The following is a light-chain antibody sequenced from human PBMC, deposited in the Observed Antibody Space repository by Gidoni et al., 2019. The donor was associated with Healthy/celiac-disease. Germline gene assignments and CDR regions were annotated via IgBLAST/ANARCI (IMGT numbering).Light chain of an antibody. CDR2: GAS. CDR1: QSVSSSY. J-gene: IGKJ3*01. V-gene: IGKV3-20*01. Sequence: IVLTQSPCPLSLSPGERATLSCSASQSVSSSYLACYRQKPGQPPRLLIYGASSRATGIPDRFSGSGSGTDFTLIISRVEAEDGAVYYCQQYGSSHTFGQGTKVDIK. CDR3: QQYGSSHT.